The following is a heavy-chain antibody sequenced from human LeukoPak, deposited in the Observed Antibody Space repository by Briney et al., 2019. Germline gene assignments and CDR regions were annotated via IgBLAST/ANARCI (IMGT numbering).Heavy chain of an antibody. CDR1: GFTFSSYG. Sequence: GGSLRLSCAASGFTFSSYGMRWVRQAPGKGLEWGAVIWYDGSNKYYADSVKGGFTISRDNSKNTLYLQMNSLRAEDTAVYYCARDYSRFYYYYGMDVWGQGTTVTVSS. CDR3: ARDYSRFYYYYGMDV. V-gene: IGHV3-33*01. J-gene: IGHJ6*02. D-gene: IGHD5-18*01. CDR2: IWYDGSNK.